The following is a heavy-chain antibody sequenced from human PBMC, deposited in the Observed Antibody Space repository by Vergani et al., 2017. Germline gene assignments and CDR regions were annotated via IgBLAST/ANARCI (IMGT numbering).Heavy chain of an antibody. CDR3: ARYCPGVGGDCSAGWYFDL. D-gene: IGHD2-21*02. CDR2: GEDSGYF. CDR1: GGSLSGYY. Sequence: QVQLQESGPGLVRPSETLSLTCTVSGGSLSGYYWNWIRQHPGGGLEWIGYGEDSGYFNYNPSLKTRVSMSSDTSNNQFSLMLSSVTVADTAVYYCARYCPGVGGDCSAGWYFDLWGRGTLVTVSS. J-gene: IGHJ2*01. V-gene: IGHV4-59*01.